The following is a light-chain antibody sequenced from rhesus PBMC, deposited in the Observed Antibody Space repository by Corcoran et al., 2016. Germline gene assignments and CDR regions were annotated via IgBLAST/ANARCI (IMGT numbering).Light chain of an antibody. J-gene: IGKJ1*01. CDR2: TAS. CDR1: ENVNNY. V-gene: IGKV1-74*01. CDR3: QQGYGTPWT. Sequence: DIQMTQSPSSLSASVGDRVTITCRASENVNNYLNWYQQKPGKAPKLLIYTASTLQSGVPSRFSGSGSGTDYTFTISSLQPEDVATYYCQQGYGTPWTFGQGTKVEIK.